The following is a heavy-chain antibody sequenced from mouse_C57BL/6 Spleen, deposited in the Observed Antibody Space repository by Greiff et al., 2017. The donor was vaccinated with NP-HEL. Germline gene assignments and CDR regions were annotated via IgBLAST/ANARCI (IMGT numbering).Heavy chain of an antibody. D-gene: IGHD2-3*01. CDR1: GYTFTDYE. Sequence: QVQLKQSGAELVRPGASVTLSCKASGYTFTDYEMHWVKQTPVHGLEWIGAIDPETGGTAYNQKFKGKAILTADKSSSTAYMELRSLTSEDSAVYYCTGYDGFAYWGQGTLVTVSA. V-gene: IGHV1-15*01. CDR2: IDPETGGT. J-gene: IGHJ3*01. CDR3: TGYDGFAY.